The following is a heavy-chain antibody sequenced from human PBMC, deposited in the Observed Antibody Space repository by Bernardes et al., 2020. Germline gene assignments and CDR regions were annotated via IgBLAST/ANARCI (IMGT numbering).Heavy chain of an antibody. CDR2: INHSGST. CDR3: AISVTIFGVAMGDNWFDP. Sequence: SEPLSLTCAVYGGSFSGYYWSWIRQPPGKGLEWIGEINHSGSTNYNPSLKSRVTISVDTSKNQFSLKLSSVTAADTAVYYCAISVTIFGVAMGDNWFDPGGQGTLVTVSS. V-gene: IGHV4-34*01. D-gene: IGHD3-3*01. J-gene: IGHJ5*02. CDR1: GGSFSGYY.